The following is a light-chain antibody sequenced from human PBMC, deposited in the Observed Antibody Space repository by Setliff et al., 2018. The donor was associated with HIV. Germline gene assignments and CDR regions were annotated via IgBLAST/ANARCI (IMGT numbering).Light chain of an antibody. CDR2: AAS. Sequence: DIQMTQSPSSVSASVGDRLTITCRASQGIGTWLTWYQQKPGEAPNLLIYAASSLQRGVPSRFSGSGSGTDFTLTISSLQPEDFAVYYCQQYDDWPPYTFGGGTKVDIK. J-gene: IGKJ4*01. CDR1: QGIGTW. CDR3: QQYDDWPPYT. V-gene: IGKV1-12*01.